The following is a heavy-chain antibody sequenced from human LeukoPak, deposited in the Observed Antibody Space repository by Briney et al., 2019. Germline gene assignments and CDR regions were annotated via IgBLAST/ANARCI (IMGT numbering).Heavy chain of an antibody. CDR3: ARAPSYDFWSGYYGGNWFDP. J-gene: IGHJ5*02. Sequence: SETLSLTCTVSGGSISSYYWSWIRQPPGKGLEWIGYIYYSGSTNYNPSLKSRVTISVDTSKNQFSLKLSSVTAADTAVYYCARAPSYDFWSGYYGGNWFDPWGQGTLVTVSS. D-gene: IGHD3-3*01. CDR2: IYYSGST. V-gene: IGHV4-59*01. CDR1: GGSISSYY.